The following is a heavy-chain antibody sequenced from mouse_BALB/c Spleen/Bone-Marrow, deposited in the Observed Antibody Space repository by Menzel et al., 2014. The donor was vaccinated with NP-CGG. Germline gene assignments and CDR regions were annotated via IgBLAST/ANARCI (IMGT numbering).Heavy chain of an antibody. CDR2: INPSTGYT. V-gene: IGHV1-7*01. J-gene: IGHJ4*01. CDR3: ARNYDYDGGYYAMDY. CDR1: GYNFISYW. Sequence: QVQLQQPGAELAKPGASVKMSCKASGYNFISYWMHWVKQRPGQGLEWIGYINPSTGYTEYNQKFRDKATLTADKSYSKTYMQLSSLTSEDSAVYYCARNYDYDGGYYAMDYWGQGTSVTGSS. D-gene: IGHD2-4*01.